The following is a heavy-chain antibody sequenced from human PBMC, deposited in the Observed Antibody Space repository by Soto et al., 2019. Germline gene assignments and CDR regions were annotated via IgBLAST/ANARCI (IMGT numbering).Heavy chain of an antibody. V-gene: IGHV4-34*01. CDR2: SNHSGST. CDR1: SASFSGYY. J-gene: IGHJ6*02. Sequence: SGTLSLSSAVYSASFSGYYWGRIRNPPGKGLEWIGESNHSGSTNNNPSLKSRVTISVDSSKNQFSLKVSSVTAADTAVYYCARPGVRGRYYYCGIYVWGQGNTVTV. D-gene: IGHD3-10*01. CDR3: ARPGVRGRYYYCGIYV.